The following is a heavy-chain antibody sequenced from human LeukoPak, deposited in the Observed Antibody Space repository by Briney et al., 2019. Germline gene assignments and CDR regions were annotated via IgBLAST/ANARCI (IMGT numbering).Heavy chain of an antibody. CDR1: GGTFSTYV. CDR3: AINQAGYCGGGSCYRHEFYYMDV. Sequence: SVKVSCKASGGTFSTYVISWVRQAPGQGLEWMGGIIPVFGTANYAEKLQDRVTITADKSTSTAYMELSSLRSEDTAMYYCAINQAGYCGGGSCYRHEFYYMDVWGKGTSVTVSS. CDR2: IIPVFGTA. V-gene: IGHV1-69*06. D-gene: IGHD2-15*01. J-gene: IGHJ6*03.